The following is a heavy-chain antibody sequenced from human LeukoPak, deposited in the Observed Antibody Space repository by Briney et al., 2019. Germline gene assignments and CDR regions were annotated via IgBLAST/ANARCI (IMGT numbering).Heavy chain of an antibody. Sequence: GRSLRLSCAASGFTFDDYAMHWVRQAPGKGLEWVSGISWNSGSIGYADSVKGRFTISRDNAKNSLYLQMNSLRAEDTAVYYCARVAVTVTPIVVVIYLVDYWGQGTLVTVSS. CDR3: ARVAVTVTPIVVVIYLVDY. V-gene: IGHV3-9*01. D-gene: IGHD3-22*01. CDR2: ISWNSGSI. J-gene: IGHJ4*02. CDR1: GFTFDDYA.